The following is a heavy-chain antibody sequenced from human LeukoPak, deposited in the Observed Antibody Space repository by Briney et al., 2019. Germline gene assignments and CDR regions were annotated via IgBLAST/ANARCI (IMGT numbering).Heavy chain of an antibody. CDR2: IKEDGSEK. J-gene: IGHJ4*02. D-gene: IGHD1-26*01. V-gene: IGHV3-7*01. CDR1: GFTFSSHW. CDR3: ARDSALLPFDY. Sequence: GGSLRLSCAASGFTFSSHWMSWVRQAPGKGLEWVANIKEDGSEKYYVDSVKGRFTISRDNAKNSLYLQMNSLRAEDTAVYYCARDSALLPFDYWGQGTLVTVSS.